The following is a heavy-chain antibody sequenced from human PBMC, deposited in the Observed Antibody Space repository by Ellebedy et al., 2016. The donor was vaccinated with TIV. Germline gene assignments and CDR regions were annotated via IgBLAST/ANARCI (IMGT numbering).Heavy chain of an antibody. CDR2: IIPILGIA. V-gene: IGHV1-69*04. Sequence: AASVKVSCKASVGTFNNSAISWVRQAPGQGLEWMGRIIPILGIANYAQDFQGRVTITADRSTSTVFMELSSLTSEDTAVYYCARHLEILDYYYGMDVWGQGTTVTVSS. D-gene: IGHD1-1*01. J-gene: IGHJ6*02. CDR3: ARHLEILDYYYGMDV. CDR1: VGTFNNSA.